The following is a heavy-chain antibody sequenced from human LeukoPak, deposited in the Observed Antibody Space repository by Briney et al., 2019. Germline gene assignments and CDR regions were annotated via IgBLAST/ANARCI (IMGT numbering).Heavy chain of an antibody. CDR1: GGSISSYH. CDR3: ARDWYYDSSGTLDY. CDR2: IYTSGST. D-gene: IGHD3-22*01. V-gene: IGHV4-4*07. Sequence: PSETLSLTCTVSGGSISSYHWSWIRQPAGKGLEGIGRIYTSGSTNYNPSLKSRVTMSVDTSKNQFSLKLSSVTAADTAVYYCARDWYYDSSGTLDYWGQGTLVTVSS. J-gene: IGHJ4*02.